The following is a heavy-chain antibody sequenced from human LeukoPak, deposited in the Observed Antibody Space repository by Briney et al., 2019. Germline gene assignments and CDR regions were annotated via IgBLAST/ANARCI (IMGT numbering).Heavy chain of an antibody. CDR2: ISYDGSNK. J-gene: IGHJ4*02. D-gene: IGHD3-10*01. Sequence: PGGSLRLSCAASGFTFSSYAMHWVRQAPGKGLEWVAVISYDGSNKYYADSVKGRFTISRDNSKNTLYLQMNSLRAEDTAVYYCARVIPRYSSGLKSGGEDYWGQGTLVTVSS. CDR1: GFTFSSYA. CDR3: ARVIPRYSSGLKSGGEDY. V-gene: IGHV3-30*04.